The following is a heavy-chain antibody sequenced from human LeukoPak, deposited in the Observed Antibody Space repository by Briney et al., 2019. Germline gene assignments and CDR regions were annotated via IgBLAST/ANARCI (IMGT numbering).Heavy chain of an antibody. CDR1: GFTFSNYW. CDR3: ARDRKSGESSEIDF. J-gene: IGHJ4*02. V-gene: IGHV3-74*01. CDR2: INRDGSTT. Sequence: GGSQRLSCAASGFTFSNYWVHWVRQAPGKGLVWVSRINRDGSTTNCADSVKGRFTVSRDNAKNTLNLQMNSLRAEDTAVYYCARDRKSGESSEIDFWGQGTLVTVFS. D-gene: IGHD3-10*01.